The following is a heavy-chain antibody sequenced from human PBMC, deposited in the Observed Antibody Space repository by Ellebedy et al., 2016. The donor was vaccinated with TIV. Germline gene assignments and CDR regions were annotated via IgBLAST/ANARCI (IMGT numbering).Heavy chain of an antibody. CDR1: GFTFSRYS. CDR3: ARDREYGGYGFDF. CDR2: ISSSSSTI. Sequence: GGSLRLSCAASGFTFSRYSMNWVRQAPGMGLEWVSYISSSSSTIYYADSVKGRFTISRDNAKNSLYLQMNSLRDEDTAVYYCARDREYGGYGFDFWGQGTLVTVSS. J-gene: IGHJ4*02. D-gene: IGHD5-12*01. V-gene: IGHV3-48*02.